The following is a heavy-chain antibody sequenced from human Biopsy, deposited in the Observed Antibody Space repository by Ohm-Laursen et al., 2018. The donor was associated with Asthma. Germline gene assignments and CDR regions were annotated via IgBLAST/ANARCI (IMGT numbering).Heavy chain of an antibody. CDR1: GGSISSSSYY. D-gene: IGHD1-1*01. Sequence: SDTLSLTCTVSGGSISSSSYYWGWIRQPPGKGLEWIGSIYYNGRTYYNPSLKSRVTISVATSKKQLSLRLRSVTAADTAVYYCARDGGLTSYPGTFRVWGHQAMITVSS. V-gene: IGHV4-39*02. CDR2: IYYNGRT. J-gene: IGHJ3*01. CDR3: ARDGGLTSYPGTFRV.